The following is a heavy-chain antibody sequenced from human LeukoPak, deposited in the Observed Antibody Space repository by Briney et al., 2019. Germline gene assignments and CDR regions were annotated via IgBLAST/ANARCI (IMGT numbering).Heavy chain of an antibody. CDR3: ARDSGPGYSSSWYDY. V-gene: IGHV3-43*01. CDR2: ISWDGGST. D-gene: IGHD6-13*01. J-gene: IGHJ4*02. Sequence: GGSLRLSCAASGFTFDDYTMHWVRQAPGKGLEWVSLISWDGGSTYYADSVKGRFTISRDHAKNSLYLQMNSLRAEDTAVYYCARDSGPGYSSSWYDYWGQGTLVTVSS. CDR1: GFTFDDYT.